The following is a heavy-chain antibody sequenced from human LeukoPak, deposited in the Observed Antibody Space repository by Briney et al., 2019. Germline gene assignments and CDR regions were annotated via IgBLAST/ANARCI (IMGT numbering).Heavy chain of an antibody. V-gene: IGHV3-33*03. CDR3: ASITD. Sequence: GRSLRLSCAASGFAFSNHGMHWVRQAPGKGLEWVAVIWSDGSNKYYGDSVKGRLTISRDNSKNTLYLQMNSLRAEDTAVYYCASITDWGQGTLVTVSS. CDR1: GFAFSNHG. CDR2: IWSDGSNK. J-gene: IGHJ4*02. D-gene: IGHD3-3*01.